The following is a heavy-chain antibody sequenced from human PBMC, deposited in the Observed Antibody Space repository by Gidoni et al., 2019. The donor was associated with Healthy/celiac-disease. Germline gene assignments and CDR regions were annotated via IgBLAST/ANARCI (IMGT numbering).Heavy chain of an antibody. D-gene: IGHD3-9*01. CDR1: GFTFSSYS. V-gene: IGHV3-48*01. CDR2: ISSSSSTI. Sequence: EVQLVESGGGLVQPGGSLRLSCAASGFTFSSYSMNWVRQAPGKGLEWVSYISSSSSTIYYADSVKGRFTISRDNAKNSLYLQMNSLRAEDTAVYYCARDGGVRYFDHAFDIWGQGTMVTVSS. CDR3: ARDGGVRYFDHAFDI. J-gene: IGHJ3*02.